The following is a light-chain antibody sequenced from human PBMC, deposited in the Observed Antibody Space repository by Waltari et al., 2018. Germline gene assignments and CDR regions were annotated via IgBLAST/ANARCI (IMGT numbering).Light chain of an antibody. Sequence: SYVLTQPPPESVAPGQTARSTCGGNNIGNKSVHWYQQKSGKAPVLVIYYDSDRSSGIPERFAGSNSGNTATLTISRVEAGDEADYHCQVWDSSSDHRVFGGGTKLTVL. CDR1: NIGNKS. V-gene: IGLV3-21*01. CDR2: YDS. CDR3: QVWDSSSDHRV. J-gene: IGLJ3*02.